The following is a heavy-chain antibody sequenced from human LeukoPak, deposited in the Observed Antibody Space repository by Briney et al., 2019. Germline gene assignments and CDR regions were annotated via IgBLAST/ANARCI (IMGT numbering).Heavy chain of an antibody. V-gene: IGHV4-4*07. J-gene: IGHJ4*02. Sequence: KPSETLSLTCTVSGGSISSYSWSWIRQPAGKGLEWIGRIYTSGSTNYNPSLKSRVTMSVDTSKNQFSLKLSSVTAEDTAVYYCASSYSGSHPIFDYWGQGTLVTVSS. CDR1: GGSISSYS. CDR2: IYTSGST. D-gene: IGHD1-26*01. CDR3: ASSYSGSHPIFDY.